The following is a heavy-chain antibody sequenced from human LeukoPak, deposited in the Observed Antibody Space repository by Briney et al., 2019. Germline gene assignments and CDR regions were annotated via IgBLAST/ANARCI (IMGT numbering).Heavy chain of an antibody. CDR2: IGTSTSTI. J-gene: IGHJ1*01. CDR1: GFTFSSYS. D-gene: IGHD2-21*02. V-gene: IGHV3-48*04. CDR3: ARGSHCGGDCYPHAEYFQH. Sequence: PGGSLRLSCAASGFTFSSYSMNWVRQAPGKGLEWVSYIGTSTSTIYYADSVKGRFTISRDNAKNSLYLQMNSLRAEDTAVYYCARGSHCGGDCYPHAEYFQHWGQGTLVTVSS.